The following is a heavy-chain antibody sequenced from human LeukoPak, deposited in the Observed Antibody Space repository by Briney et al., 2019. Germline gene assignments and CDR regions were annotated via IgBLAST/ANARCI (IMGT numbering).Heavy chain of an antibody. CDR1: GFTFSSYE. J-gene: IGHJ4*02. Sequence: GGSLRLSCAASGFTFSSYEMNWVRQAPGKGLEWVSYISSSGSTIYYADSVKGRFTISRDNAKDSLYLQMNRLRVEDTAVYYCARDGWAAADAGNYFDYWGQGTLVTVSS. D-gene: IGHD6-13*01. CDR3: ARDGWAAADAGNYFDY. CDR2: ISSSGSTI. V-gene: IGHV3-48*03.